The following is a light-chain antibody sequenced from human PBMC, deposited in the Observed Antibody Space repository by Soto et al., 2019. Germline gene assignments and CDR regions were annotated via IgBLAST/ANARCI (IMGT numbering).Light chain of an antibody. CDR3: QQYNNWPFS. Sequence: EIVLSQPPGTLSLSPGERATLSCRASQSVSTNFAWYQQKSGQSPRLLIYDVSTRATGVPARFSGTGSETDFTLTISGLQSDDSAVYFCQQYNNWPFSFGQGRLLAVK. V-gene: IGKV3-15*01. J-gene: IGKJ5*01. CDR1: QSVSTN. CDR2: DVS.